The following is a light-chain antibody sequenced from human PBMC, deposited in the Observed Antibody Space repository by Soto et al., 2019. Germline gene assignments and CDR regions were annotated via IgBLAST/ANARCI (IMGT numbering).Light chain of an antibody. CDR2: ATS. J-gene: IGKJ1*01. Sequence: EIVLPQSPGPLSLSPGQRSTLSCMASQSVSSSYLAWYQQKPGQAPRLLIYATSSRATGIPDRFSGSGSGTDFTLTISRLAREDFAVYYCQQDGSSPKTFGQGTKVDIK. CDR3: QQDGSSPKT. V-gene: IGKV3-20*01. CDR1: QSVSSSY.